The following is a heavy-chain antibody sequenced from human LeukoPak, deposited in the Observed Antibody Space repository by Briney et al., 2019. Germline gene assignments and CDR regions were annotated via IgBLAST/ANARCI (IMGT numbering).Heavy chain of an antibody. CDR1: GGTFSSYA. Sequence: SVKVSCKASGGTFSSYAISWVRQAPGQGLEWMGRIIPILGIANYAQKFQGRVTITADKSTSTAYMELSSLRSEDTAVYYCARESRGTYDFWSGYPPHFFDYWGQGTLVTVSS. V-gene: IGHV1-69*04. J-gene: IGHJ4*02. CDR3: ARESRGTYDFWSGYPPHFFDY. CDR2: IIPILGIA. D-gene: IGHD3-3*01.